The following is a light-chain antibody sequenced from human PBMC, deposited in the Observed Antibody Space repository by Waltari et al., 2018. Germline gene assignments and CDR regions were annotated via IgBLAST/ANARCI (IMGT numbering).Light chain of an antibody. J-gene: IGKJ2*01. Sequence: EIVLTQSPGTLSSSPGERATLSCRASQRVDTTYLAWFQQKPGQAPRLLIYGATPRATGIPHRFSGSGSETDFTLTISSLEPEDLAVYYCHQYGRSPYTFGQGTKLEI. V-gene: IGKV3-20*01. CDR1: QRVDTTY. CDR2: GAT. CDR3: HQYGRSPYT.